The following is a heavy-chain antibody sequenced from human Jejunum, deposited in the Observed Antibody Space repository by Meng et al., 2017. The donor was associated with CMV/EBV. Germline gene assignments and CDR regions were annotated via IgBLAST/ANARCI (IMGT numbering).Heavy chain of an antibody. CDR1: TFSDYC. CDR3: ARAGYCRGDSCYRYWYSDL. D-gene: IGHD2-15*01. V-gene: IGHV3-11*01. CDR2: MSSSGNTI. Sequence: TFSDYCMNWIRQDPGKGLEWISYMSSSGNTIHYADSVKGRFTISRDNAKNSLYLQMNSLRAEDTAVYYCARAGYCRGDSCYRYWYSDLWGRGTLVTVSS. J-gene: IGHJ2*01.